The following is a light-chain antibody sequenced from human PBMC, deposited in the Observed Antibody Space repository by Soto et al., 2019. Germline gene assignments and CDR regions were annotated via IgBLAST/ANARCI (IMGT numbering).Light chain of an antibody. CDR1: QSVSGN. CDR2: GAS. J-gene: IGKJ1*01. V-gene: IGKV3-15*01. Sequence: EIVMTQSPATLSVSPGERASLSCRASQSVSGNLAWYQQKPGQAPRLLIYGASTRATGIPARFSGSGSGTEFTLTISSLQSEDFAVYYCQQYNNWPPLTFGQGTKGEIK. CDR3: QQYNNWPPLT.